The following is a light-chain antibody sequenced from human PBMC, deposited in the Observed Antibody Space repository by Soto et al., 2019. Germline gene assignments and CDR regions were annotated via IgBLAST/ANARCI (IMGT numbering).Light chain of an antibody. CDR2: GAS. Sequence: VLTQSPGTLSMSPGERATFSCRASQSISSNYLAWYQHKPGQAPRLLIYGASSRATGIPHRFSGSGSGTDFTLTINRLEPEGCGMYYCQHFGDSPPYTFGQGTRLEIK. CDR1: QSISSNY. J-gene: IGKJ2*01. CDR3: QHFGDSPPYT. V-gene: IGKV3-20*01.